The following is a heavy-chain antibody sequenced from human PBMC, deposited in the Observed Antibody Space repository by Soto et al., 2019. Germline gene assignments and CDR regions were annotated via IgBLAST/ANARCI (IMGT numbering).Heavy chain of an antibody. CDR3: ARAVAVPADFDY. D-gene: IGHD6-19*01. V-gene: IGHV1-3*05. Sequence: QVQLVQSGAEEKKPGASVKVSCKASGYTFTGYAMHWVRQAPGQRLEWMGWINAGNGNTKYSQKFQGRVTITRDTSASTAYMELSSLRSDDTAVYYCARAVAVPADFDYWGQGTLVTVPS. CDR1: GYTFTGYA. J-gene: IGHJ4*02. CDR2: INAGNGNT.